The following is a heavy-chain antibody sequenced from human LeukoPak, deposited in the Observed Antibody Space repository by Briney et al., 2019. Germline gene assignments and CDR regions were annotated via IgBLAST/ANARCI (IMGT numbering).Heavy chain of an antibody. V-gene: IGHV1-69*06. CDR3: ATPVGPHFDWLLSTPTYYYYMDV. Sequence: ASVKVSCKASGGTFSSYAISWVRQAPGQGLEWMGGIIPIFGTANYAQKFQGRVTITADKSTSTAYMELSSLRSEDTAGYYCATPVGPHFDWLLSTPTYYYYMDVWGKGTTVTVSS. D-gene: IGHD3-9*01. CDR2: IIPIFGTA. CDR1: GGTFSSYA. J-gene: IGHJ6*03.